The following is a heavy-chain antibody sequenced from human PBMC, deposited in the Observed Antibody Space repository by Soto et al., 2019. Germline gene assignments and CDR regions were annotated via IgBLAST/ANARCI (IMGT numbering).Heavy chain of an antibody. D-gene: IGHD4-17*01. Sequence: SGLTLVNPTQTLTLTCTFSGFSLSTSGMCVSWIRQPPGKALEWLALIDWDDDKYYSTSLKTRLTSSKDTSKNQVVLTMTNMDPVDTATYYCARATYGDYEMGIDYWGQGTLVTVSS. J-gene: IGHJ4*02. CDR2: IDWDDDK. CDR1: GFSLSTSGMC. CDR3: ARATYGDYEMGIDY. V-gene: IGHV2-70*01.